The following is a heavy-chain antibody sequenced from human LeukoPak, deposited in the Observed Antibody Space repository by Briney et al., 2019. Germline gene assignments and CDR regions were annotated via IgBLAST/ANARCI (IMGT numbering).Heavy chain of an antibody. CDR3: ATCSTSCPDAFDI. CDR1: GGSISSRNW. Sequence: SETLSLTCAVSGGSISSRNWWSWVRQPPGKGLEWIGEIYHSGSTNYNPSLKSRVTISVDKSKNQFSLKLSSVTAADTAVYYCATCSTSCPDAFDIWGQGTMVTVSS. CDR2: IYHSGST. V-gene: IGHV4-4*02. J-gene: IGHJ3*02. D-gene: IGHD2-2*01.